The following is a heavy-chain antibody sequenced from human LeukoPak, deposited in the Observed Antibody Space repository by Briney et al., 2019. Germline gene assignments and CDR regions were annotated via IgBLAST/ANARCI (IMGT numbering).Heavy chain of an antibody. J-gene: IGHJ4*02. Sequence: SVKVSCKASGGTFSSYAISWVRQAPGQGLEWMGGIIPIFGTANYAQKFQGRVTITADESTSTAYMELSSLRSEDTAVYYCARSEPSGYCSGGSCYSYDYWGQGTLVTVPS. CDR2: IIPIFGTA. D-gene: IGHD2-15*01. CDR3: ARSEPSGYCSGGSCYSYDY. V-gene: IGHV1-69*13. CDR1: GGTFSSYA.